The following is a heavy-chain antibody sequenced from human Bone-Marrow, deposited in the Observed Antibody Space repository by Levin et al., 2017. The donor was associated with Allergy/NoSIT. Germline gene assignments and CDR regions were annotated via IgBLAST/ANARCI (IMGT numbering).Heavy chain of an antibody. D-gene: IGHD6-25*01. J-gene: IGHJ4*02. CDR3: ATHPRAAY. V-gene: IGHV3-53*01. CDR1: GFTVSNNY. CDR2: IYSGGKT. Sequence: SCAASGFTVSNNYMTWVRQAPGKGLEGVSVIYSGGKTYYADSVKGRFTVSRDNSKNTLYLQMNSLRAEDTAVYYCATHPRAAYWGQGTLVTVSS.